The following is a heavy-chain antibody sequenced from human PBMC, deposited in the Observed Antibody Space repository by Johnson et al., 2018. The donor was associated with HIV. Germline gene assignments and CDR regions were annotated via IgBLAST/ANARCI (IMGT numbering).Heavy chain of an antibody. CDR2: ISYDGSNK. D-gene: IGHD2-21*01. CDR3: ARARARVTFDI. CDR1: GFTFSSYA. V-gene: IGHV3-30*04. J-gene: IGHJ3*02. Sequence: QVQLVESGGGVVQPGGSLRLSCAASGFTFSSYAMHWVRQAPGKGLEWVAVISYDGSNKYYADSVKGRFTISRDNAKNSLYLQMSSLRVEDTAVYYCARARARVTFDIWGQGTMVTVSS.